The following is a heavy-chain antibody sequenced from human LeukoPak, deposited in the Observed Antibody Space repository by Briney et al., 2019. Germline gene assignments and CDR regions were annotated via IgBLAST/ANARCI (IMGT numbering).Heavy chain of an antibody. V-gene: IGHV4-59*01. CDR1: GGSISSYY. CDR3: ARAGYYDSSGYYYGIDAFDI. D-gene: IGHD3-22*01. J-gene: IGHJ3*02. Sequence: SETLSLTCTVSGGSISSYYWSWIRQPPGKGLEWIGYIYYSGSTNYNPSLKSRVTISVDTSKNQFSLKLSSVTAADTAVYYCARAGYYDSSGYYYGIDAFDIWGQGTMVTVSS. CDR2: IYYSGST.